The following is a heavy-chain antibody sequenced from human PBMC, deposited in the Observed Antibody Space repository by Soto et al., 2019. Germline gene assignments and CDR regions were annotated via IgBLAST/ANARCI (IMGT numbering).Heavy chain of an antibody. CDR2: INPNSGGT. V-gene: IGHV1-2*04. CDR1: GYTFTGYY. Sequence: ASVKVSCKASGYTFTGYYMDWVRQAPGQGLEWMGWINPNSGGTNYAQKFQGWVTMTRDTSISTAYMELSRLRSDDTAVYYCARVDFWSGYYFQHWGQGTLVTVSS. D-gene: IGHD3-3*01. J-gene: IGHJ1*01. CDR3: ARVDFWSGYYFQH.